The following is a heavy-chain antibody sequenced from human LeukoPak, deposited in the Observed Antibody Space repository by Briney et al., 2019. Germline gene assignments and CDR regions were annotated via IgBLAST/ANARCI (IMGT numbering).Heavy chain of an antibody. V-gene: IGHV1-18*01. CDR3: ARDRGGCSSTSCYAASYYYYYYGMDV. CDR2: ISAYSGDT. D-gene: IGHD2-2*01. CDR1: GYTFTSYG. J-gene: IGHJ6*02. Sequence: ASVKVSCKASGYTFTSYGISWVRQAPGQGLEWMGWISAYSGDTNYAQKFQGRATMTTDTSTSTAYMELRSLSSDDTAVYYCARDRGGCSSTSCYAASYYYYYYGMDVWGQGTTVTVSS.